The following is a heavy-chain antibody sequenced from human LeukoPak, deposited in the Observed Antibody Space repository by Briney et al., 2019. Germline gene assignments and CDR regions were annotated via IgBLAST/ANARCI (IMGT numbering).Heavy chain of an antibody. CDR1: GGSISSYY. CDR2: IYYSGST. Sequence: SETLSLTCTVSGGSISSYYWSWIRQPPGKGLEWIGYIYYSGSTNYNPSLKSRVTISVDTSKNQFSLKPSSVTAADTAVYYCARVPDIYYDSSGSSGAFDIWGQGTMVTVSS. V-gene: IGHV4-59*01. J-gene: IGHJ3*02. CDR3: ARVPDIYYDSSGSSGAFDI. D-gene: IGHD3-22*01.